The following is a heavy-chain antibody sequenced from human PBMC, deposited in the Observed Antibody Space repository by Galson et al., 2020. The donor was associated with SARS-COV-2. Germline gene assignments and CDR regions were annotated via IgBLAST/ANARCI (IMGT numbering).Heavy chain of an antibody. CDR3: ARAPPPFYDSSGYYPRYLYGMDV. Sequence: SGPTLVKPTQTLTLTCTFSGFSLSTSGMCVSWIRQPPGKALEWLALIDWDDDKYYSTSLKTRLTISKDTSKNQVVLTMTNMDPVDTATYYCARAPPPFYDSSGYYPRYLYGMDVWGQGTTVTVSS. CDR2: IDWDDDK. V-gene: IGHV2-70*01. CDR1: GFSLSTSGMC. D-gene: IGHD3-22*01. J-gene: IGHJ6*02.